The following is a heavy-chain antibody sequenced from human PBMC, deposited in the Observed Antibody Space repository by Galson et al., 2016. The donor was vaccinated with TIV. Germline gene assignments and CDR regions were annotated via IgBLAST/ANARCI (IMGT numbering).Heavy chain of an antibody. Sequence: SLRLSCAASGFTVSSNYMSWVRQAPGKGLEWVSVIYSGGITYYADSVKGRFTISRDNSKNTLYLQMNSLRAEDTAVYFCARSGATSIFGVNVNYYGMDVWGQGPTVTVS. V-gene: IGHV3-66*01. CDR1: GFTVSSNY. J-gene: IGHJ6*02. D-gene: IGHD3-3*01. CDR3: ARSGATSIFGVNVNYYGMDV. CDR2: IYSGGIT.